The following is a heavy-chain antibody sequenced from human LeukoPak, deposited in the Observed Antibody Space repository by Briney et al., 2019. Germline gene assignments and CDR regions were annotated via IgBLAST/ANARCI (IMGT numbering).Heavy chain of an antibody. J-gene: IGHJ4*02. CDR1: GGSISSSSYY. D-gene: IGHD6-19*01. V-gene: IGHV4-61*01. Sequence: SETLSLTCTVSGGSISSSSYYWSWIRQPPGKGLEWIGYIYYSGSTNYNPSLKSRVTISVDTSKNQFSLKLSSVTAADTAVYYCAREESSGCFDYWGQGTLVTVSS. CDR3: AREESSGCFDY. CDR2: IYYSGST.